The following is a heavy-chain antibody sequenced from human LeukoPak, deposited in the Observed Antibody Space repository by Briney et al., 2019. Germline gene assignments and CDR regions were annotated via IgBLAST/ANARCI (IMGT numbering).Heavy chain of an antibody. CDR2: IIPILGIA. V-gene: IGHV1-69*04. CDR3: AKDIGYSGYDVFDY. CDR1: GGTFSSYA. J-gene: IGHJ4*02. Sequence: GASVKVSCKASGGTFSSYAISWVRQAPGQGLEWMGRIIPILGIANYAQKFQGRVTITADKSTSTAYMELSSLRSEDTAVYYCAKDIGYSGYDVFDYWGQGTLVTVSS. D-gene: IGHD5-12*01.